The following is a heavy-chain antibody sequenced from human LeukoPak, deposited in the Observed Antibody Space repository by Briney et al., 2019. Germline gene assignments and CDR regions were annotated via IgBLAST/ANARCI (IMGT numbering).Heavy chain of an antibody. V-gene: IGHV4-34*01. CDR1: GGSFSGYY. CDR3: ARVGLGRWFDP. J-gene: IGHJ5*02. CDR2: INHSGST. Sequence: LSETLSLTCAVYGGSFSGYYWSWIRQPPGKGLEWIGEINHSGSTNYNPSLKSRVTISVDTSKNQFSLKLSSVTAADTAVYYCARVGLGRWFDPWGQGTLVTVSS.